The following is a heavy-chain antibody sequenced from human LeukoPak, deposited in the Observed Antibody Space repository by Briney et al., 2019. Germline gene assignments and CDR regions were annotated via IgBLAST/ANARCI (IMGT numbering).Heavy chain of an antibody. D-gene: IGHD2-2*01. CDR1: GHTFISYD. CDR3: ARKIASTRLGVRYYYMDV. J-gene: IGHJ6*03. CDR2: MNPKSGNT. V-gene: IGHV1-8*01. Sequence: GASVKVSCKASGHTFISYDIVWLRQATGQGLEWMGYMNPKSGNTDYVQNFQGRVTMTRDTSITTAYMELSGLRSEDTAVYYCARKIASTRLGVRYYYMDVWGEGTTVTISS.